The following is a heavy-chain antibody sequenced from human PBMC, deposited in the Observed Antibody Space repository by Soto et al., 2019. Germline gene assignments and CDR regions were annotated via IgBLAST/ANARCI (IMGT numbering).Heavy chain of an antibody. J-gene: IGHJ6*03. Sequence: GGSLRLSCAASGFTSSSYGMHWVRQAPGKGLEWVAVISYDGSNKYYADSVKGRFTISRDNSKNTLYLQMNSLRAEDTAVYYCAKDQLSINWNKETFYYYYYMDVWGKGTTVTVSS. D-gene: IGHD1-20*01. CDR2: ISYDGSNK. CDR3: AKDQLSINWNKETFYYYYYMDV. CDR1: GFTSSSYG. V-gene: IGHV3-30*18.